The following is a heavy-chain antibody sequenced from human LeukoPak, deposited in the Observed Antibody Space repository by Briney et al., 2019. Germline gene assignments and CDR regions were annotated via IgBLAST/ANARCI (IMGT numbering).Heavy chain of an antibody. CDR1: GGSFSGYY. J-gene: IGHJ4*02. D-gene: IGHD3-10*01. V-gene: IGHV4-34*01. CDR2: INHSGST. Sequence: SETLSLTCAVYGGSFSGYYWSWIRQPPGKGLEWIGEINHSGSTNYNPSLKSRVTISVDTSKNQFSLKLSSVTAADTAVYYCARLTYYGSTIDYWGQGTLVTVSS. CDR3: ARLTYYGSTIDY.